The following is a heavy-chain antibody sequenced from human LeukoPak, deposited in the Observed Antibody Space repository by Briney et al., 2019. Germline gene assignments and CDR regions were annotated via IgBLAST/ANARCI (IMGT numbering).Heavy chain of an antibody. CDR2: ISSSSSYT. J-gene: IGHJ4*02. D-gene: IGHD2-21*02. CDR1: GFTFSDYY. V-gene: IGHV3-11*05. CDR3: AKDKSGGDLPYYFDY. Sequence: GGSLRLSCAASGFTFSDYYMSWIRQAPGKGLEWVSYISSSSSYTNYADSVKGRFTISRDNSKNTLYLQMNSLRAEYTAVYYCAKDKSGGDLPYYFDYWGQGTLVTVSS.